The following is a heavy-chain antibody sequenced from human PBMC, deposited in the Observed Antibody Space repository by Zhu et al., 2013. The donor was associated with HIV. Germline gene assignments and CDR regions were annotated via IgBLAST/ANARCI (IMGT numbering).Heavy chain of an antibody. CDR2: FDPEDGET. CDR1: GYTLTELS. Sequence: QVQLVQSGAEVKKPGASVKVSCKVSGYTLTELSMHWVRQAPGKGLEWMGGFDPEDGETIYAQKFQGRVTMTEDTSTDTAYMELSSLRSEDTAVYYCATLDYGDQNRKDFDYWAREPWSPSPQ. D-gene: IGHD4-17*01. CDR3: ATLDYGDQNRKDFDY. J-gene: IGHJ4*02. V-gene: IGHV1-24*01.